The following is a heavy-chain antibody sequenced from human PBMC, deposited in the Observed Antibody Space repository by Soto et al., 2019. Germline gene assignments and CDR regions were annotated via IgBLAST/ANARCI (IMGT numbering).Heavy chain of an antibody. CDR3: ARDSRCVNWNDGSSWFDP. V-gene: IGHV4-31*03. CDR1: GGSITSGGYC. D-gene: IGHD1-20*01. Sequence: SETLSLTCTVSGGSITSGGYCWSWIRQHPGKGLEWIGYIYYSGSTYYNPSLNSRATISVDTSRNQFSLKLSSVTAADTAVYYCARDSRCVNWNDGSSWFDPWGQGTLVNVSS. CDR2: IYYSGST. J-gene: IGHJ5*02.